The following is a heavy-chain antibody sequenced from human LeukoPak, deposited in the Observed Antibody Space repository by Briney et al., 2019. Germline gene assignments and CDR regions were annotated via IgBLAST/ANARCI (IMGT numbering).Heavy chain of an antibody. CDR1: GFTFSSYW. V-gene: IGHV3-7*03. CDR2: IKQDGSEK. Sequence: GGSLRLSCAASGFTFSSYWMSWVRQAPGKGLEWVANIKQDGSEKYYVDSVKGRFTISRDNSKSTLYIQMNSLRAEDTAVYYCAREVRSNGGFDPWGQGTLVTVSS. CDR3: AREVRSNGGFDP. D-gene: IGHD4-17*01. J-gene: IGHJ5*02.